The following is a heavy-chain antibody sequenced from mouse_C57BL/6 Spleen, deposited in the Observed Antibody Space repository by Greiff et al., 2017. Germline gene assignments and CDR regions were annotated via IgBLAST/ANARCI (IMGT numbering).Heavy chain of an antibody. Sequence: QVQLKESGPGLVAPSQSLSITCTVSGFSLTSYGVHWVRQPPGKGLEWLVVIWSDGSTTYNSALKSRLSISKDNSKSQVFLKMNSLQTDDTAMYYCARHETDYGYAMDYWGQGTSVTVAS. J-gene: IGHJ4*01. CDR3: ARHETDYGYAMDY. D-gene: IGHD2-4*01. CDR1: GFSLTSYG. V-gene: IGHV2-6-1*01. CDR2: IWSDGST.